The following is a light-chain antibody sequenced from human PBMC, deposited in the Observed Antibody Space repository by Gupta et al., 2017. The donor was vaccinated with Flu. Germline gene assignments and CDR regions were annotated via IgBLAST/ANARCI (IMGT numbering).Light chain of an antibody. Sequence: QPVLTQPPSASWTPGQRVTISCFGSTSNIGNHTVNWYRQVPGTAPKLLIYSHDLRPSGVPDRFSGSRSGTSASLAISGLQSEDEADYYCAAWDGSLSGVVFGGGTKLTVL. V-gene: IGLV1-44*01. CDR2: SHD. J-gene: IGLJ2*01. CDR1: TSNIGNHT. CDR3: AAWDGSLSGVV.